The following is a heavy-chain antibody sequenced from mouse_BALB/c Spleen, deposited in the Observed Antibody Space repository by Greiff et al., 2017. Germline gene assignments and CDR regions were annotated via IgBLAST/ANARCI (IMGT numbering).Heavy chain of an antibody. CDR3: ASLYGNYVGWFAY. D-gene: IGHD2-1*01. V-gene: IGHV5-12-2*01. Sequence: EVQVVESGGGLVQPGGSLKLSCAASGFTFSSYTMSWVRQTPEKRLEWVAYISNGGGSTYYPDTVKGRFTISRDNAKNTLYLQMSSLKSEDTAMYYCASLYGNYVGWFAYWGQGTLVTVSA. J-gene: IGHJ3*01. CDR2: ISNGGGST. CDR1: GFTFSSYT.